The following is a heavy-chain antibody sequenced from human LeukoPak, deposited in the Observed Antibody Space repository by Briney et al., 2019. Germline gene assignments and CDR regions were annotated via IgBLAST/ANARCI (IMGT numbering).Heavy chain of an antibody. CDR1: GYRFTSYW. V-gene: IGHV5-51*01. Sequence: GESLKISFKGSGYRFTSYWIGWVRPMPGKGLEWMGIIYPGDSDTRYSPSFQGQVTISADKSISTAYLQWSSLKASDTAMYYCARRDPPDAFDIWGQGTMVTVSS. CDR2: IYPGDSDT. CDR3: ARRDPPDAFDI. J-gene: IGHJ3*02.